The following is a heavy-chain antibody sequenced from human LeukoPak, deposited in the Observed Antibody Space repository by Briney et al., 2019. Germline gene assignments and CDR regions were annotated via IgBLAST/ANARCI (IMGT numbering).Heavy chain of an antibody. CDR2: ISAYNGNT. J-gene: IGHJ2*01. Sequence: ASVKVSCKASGYTFTSYGISWVRQAPGQGLEWMGWISAYNGNTNYAQKLQGRVTVTTDTSASTAYMELGSLRSDDTAVYYCARVHSSGWYLESWYFDLWGRGTLVTVSS. CDR3: ARVHSSGWYLESWYFDL. V-gene: IGHV1-18*04. D-gene: IGHD6-19*01. CDR1: GYTFTSYG.